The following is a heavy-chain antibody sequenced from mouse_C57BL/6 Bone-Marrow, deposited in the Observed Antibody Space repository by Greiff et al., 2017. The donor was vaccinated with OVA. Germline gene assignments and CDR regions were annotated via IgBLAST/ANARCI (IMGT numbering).Heavy chain of an antibody. CDR1: GYTFTSYW. Sequence: QVQLQQPGAELVKPGASVKLSCKASGYTFTSYWMHWVKQRPGQGLEWIGMIHPNSGSTNYNEKFKSKATLTVDKSSSTAYMQLSSLTSEYSAVSFCARSLISTVVAPDSWGPGTTLTVSS. V-gene: IGHV1-64*01. D-gene: IGHD1-1*01. CDR2: IHPNSGST. J-gene: IGHJ2*01. CDR3: ARSLISTVVAPDS.